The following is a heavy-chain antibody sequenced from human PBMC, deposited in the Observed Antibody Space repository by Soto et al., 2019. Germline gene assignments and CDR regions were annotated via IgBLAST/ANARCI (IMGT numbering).Heavy chain of an antibody. D-gene: IGHD3-10*01. Sequence: SETLYLTCTVSGGSMSSTIYYWGWIRQPPGKGLEWIGSIYYSGSTYYNPSLKSRVTISVDTSKNQFSLKLSSVTAADTAVYYCARHYVEILWCGVPSPGRLDVWGQGTTVPVSS. CDR2: IYYSGST. CDR1: GGSMSSTIYY. V-gene: IGHV4-39*01. CDR3: ARHYVEILWCGVPSPGRLDV. J-gene: IGHJ6*02.